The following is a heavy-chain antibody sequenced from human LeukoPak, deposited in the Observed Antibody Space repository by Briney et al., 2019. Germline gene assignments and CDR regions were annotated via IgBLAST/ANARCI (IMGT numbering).Heavy chain of an antibody. V-gene: IGHV1-18*01. J-gene: IGHJ3*02. CDR2: ISAYNGNT. D-gene: IGHD3-10*01. Sequence: GASVKVSCKASGYTFTSYGISWVRQAPGQGLEWMGWISAYNGNTNYAQKLQGRVTMTTDTSTSTAYMELRSLRSDDTAVYYCARDWEFMVQDAFDIWGQGTMVTVSS. CDR3: ARDWEFMVQDAFDI. CDR1: GYTFTSYG.